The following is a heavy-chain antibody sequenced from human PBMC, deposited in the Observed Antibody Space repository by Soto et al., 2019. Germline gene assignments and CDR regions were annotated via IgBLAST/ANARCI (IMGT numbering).Heavy chain of an antibody. V-gene: IGHV3-30*18. J-gene: IGHJ4*02. CDR1: GFTFSSYG. CDR2: ISYDGSNK. D-gene: IGHD6-25*01. CDR3: AKDGEQRRYY. Sequence: QVQLVESGGGVVQPGRSLRLSCAASGFTFSSYGMHWVRQAPGKGLEWVAVISYDGSNKYYADSVKGRFTISRDNSKNTLYLQMNSLRAEATAVYYCAKDGEQRRYYWGQGTLVTVSS.